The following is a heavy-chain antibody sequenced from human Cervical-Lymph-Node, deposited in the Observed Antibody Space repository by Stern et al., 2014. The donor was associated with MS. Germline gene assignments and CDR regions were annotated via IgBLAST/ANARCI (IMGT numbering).Heavy chain of an antibody. Sequence: VQLVQSGAEVKKPGASVKVSCKASGYTFTSYAMHWVRQAPGQRLEWMGWINAGNGNTKYSQKFQGRVTITRDTSASTAYMELSSLRSEDTAVYYCARFSCSSTSCYERWFDPWGQGTLVTVSS. CDR3: ARFSCSSTSCYERWFDP. D-gene: IGHD2-2*01. V-gene: IGHV1-3*01. CDR1: GYTFTSYA. J-gene: IGHJ5*02. CDR2: INAGNGNT.